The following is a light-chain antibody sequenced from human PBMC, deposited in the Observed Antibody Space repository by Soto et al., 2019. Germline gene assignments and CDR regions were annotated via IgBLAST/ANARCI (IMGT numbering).Light chain of an antibody. CDR1: QSVSSD. CDR3: QQYRSWPRT. J-gene: IGKJ1*01. CDR2: AAS. V-gene: IGKV3-15*01. Sequence: EIVMTQSPATLSVSPGERATVSCRASQSVSSDLAWYQQKPGQTPSLLIYAASTRATGIPARFSGSGSGTEFTLTISSLQSEDFAVYYCQQYRSWPRTFGQGTKVEIK.